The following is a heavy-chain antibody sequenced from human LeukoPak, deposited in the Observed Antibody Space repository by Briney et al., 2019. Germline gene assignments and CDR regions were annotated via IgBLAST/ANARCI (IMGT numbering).Heavy chain of an antibody. Sequence: ASVKVSCKASGYTFTTYYIHWVRQAPGQGLEGMGIINPSGGGTSYAQKFQGRVTVTMDTSTSTVYMEVSSLRSEDTAVYYCARDRSGSYYGFDYWGQGTLVTVSS. V-gene: IGHV1-46*01. CDR2: INPSGGGT. J-gene: IGHJ4*02. D-gene: IGHD1-26*01. CDR3: ARDRSGSYYGFDY. CDR1: GYTFTTYY.